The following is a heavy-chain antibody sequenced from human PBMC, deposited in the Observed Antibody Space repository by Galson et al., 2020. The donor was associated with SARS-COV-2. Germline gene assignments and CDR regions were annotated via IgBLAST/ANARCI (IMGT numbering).Heavy chain of an antibody. J-gene: IGHJ6*02. D-gene: IGHD3-16*01. Sequence: GESLKISCAASGFPFSSYGMHWVRQAPGKGLEWVAVISYDGSNKYYADSVKGRFTISRDNSKNTLYLQMNSLRAEDTAVYYCARELIPLYGMDVWGQGTTVTVSS. CDR1: GFPFSSYG. CDR2: ISYDGSNK. CDR3: ARELIPLYGMDV. V-gene: IGHV3-30*03.